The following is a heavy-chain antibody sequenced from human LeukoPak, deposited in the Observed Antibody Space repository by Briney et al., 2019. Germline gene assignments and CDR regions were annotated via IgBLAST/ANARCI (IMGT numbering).Heavy chain of an antibody. CDR3: ARVGINYDILTGYYKGYNWFDP. J-gene: IGHJ5*02. D-gene: IGHD3-9*01. V-gene: IGHV1-8*01. CDR2: MNPNSGNT. Sequence: GASVKVSCKASGYTFTSYDINWVRQATGQGLEWMGWMNPNSGNTGYAQKFQGRVTMTRNTSISTAYMELSSLRSEDTAVYYCARVGINYDILTGYYKGYNWFDPWGQGTLVTVSS. CDR1: GYTFTSYD.